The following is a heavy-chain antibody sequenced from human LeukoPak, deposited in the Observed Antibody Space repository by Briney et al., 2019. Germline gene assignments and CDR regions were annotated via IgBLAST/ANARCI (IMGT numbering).Heavy chain of an antibody. J-gene: IGHJ4*02. CDR3: AALYYDLLTGYYTTFFDY. CDR2: IDPSDSYT. Sequence: GASLKISYKGSDYCTTSSCISWVRQTPGKGLEWMGRIDPSDSYTNYSPSFQGHVTISADKSISTAYLQWSSLKASDTAMYYCAALYYDLLTGYYTTFFDYWGQGTLVTVSS. V-gene: IGHV5-10-1*01. CDR1: DYCTTSSC. D-gene: IGHD3-9*01.